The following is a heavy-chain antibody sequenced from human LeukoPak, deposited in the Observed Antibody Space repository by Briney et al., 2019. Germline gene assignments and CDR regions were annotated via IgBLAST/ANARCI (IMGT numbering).Heavy chain of an antibody. Sequence: GESLKISCKGSGYRFTSYWIGWVRQMPGKGLEWMGIIYPGDSDTRYSPSFRGQVTISADKSITTAYLQWSSLKASDTAIYYCARSPWFVEFKTNWFDTWGQGTLVTVSS. CDR3: ARSPWFVEFKTNWFDT. D-gene: IGHD3-10*01. CDR1: GYRFTSYW. CDR2: IYPGDSDT. V-gene: IGHV5-51*01. J-gene: IGHJ5*02.